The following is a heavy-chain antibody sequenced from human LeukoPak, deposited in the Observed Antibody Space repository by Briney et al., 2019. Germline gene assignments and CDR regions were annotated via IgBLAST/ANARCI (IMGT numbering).Heavy chain of an antibody. V-gene: IGHV3-21*06. D-gene: IGHD1-26*01. J-gene: IGHJ5*02. CDR1: GFTFSSYS. CDR2: ITGSSYNR. Sequence: GWSLRLSCVASGFTFSSYSMNWVRQAPGKGLEWVSSITGSSYNRYYAGSLKGRFTISRDNANNSLYLQMNSLKTEDTAVYYCARGEARSDPWGQGTLVTVSA. CDR3: ARGEARSDP.